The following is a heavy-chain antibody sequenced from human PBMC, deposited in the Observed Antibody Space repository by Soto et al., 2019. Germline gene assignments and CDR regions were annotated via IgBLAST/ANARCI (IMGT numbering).Heavy chain of an antibody. Sequence: KPSETLSLTCTVSGCSISSGGYYWSWIRQHPGKGLEWIGYIYYSGSTYYNPSLKSRVTISVDTSKNQFSLKLSSVTAADTAVYYCARDGVEQQLGWNWFDPWGQGTLVTVSS. V-gene: IGHV4-31*03. CDR2: IYYSGST. D-gene: IGHD6-13*01. CDR3: ARDGVEQQLGWNWFDP. J-gene: IGHJ5*02. CDR1: GCSISSGGYY.